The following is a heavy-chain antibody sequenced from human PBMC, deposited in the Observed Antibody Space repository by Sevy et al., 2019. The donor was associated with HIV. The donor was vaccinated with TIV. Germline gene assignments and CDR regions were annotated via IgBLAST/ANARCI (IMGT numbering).Heavy chain of an antibody. V-gene: IGHV3-48*02. CDR2: VSSSSTTI. CDR1: GFTFNAYN. Sequence: GGSLRLSCAASGFTFNAYNMNWVRQAPGKGLEWISFVSSSSTTIYYADSVKGRFTISRDNAKTTVYLQMNSLRDEDTAVYYCARVGWEMAISGLDYWGRGTRVTVSS. CDR3: ARVGWEMAISGLDY. D-gene: IGHD2-21*01. J-gene: IGHJ4*02.